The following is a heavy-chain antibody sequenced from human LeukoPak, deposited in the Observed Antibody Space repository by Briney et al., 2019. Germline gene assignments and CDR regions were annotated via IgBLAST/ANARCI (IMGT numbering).Heavy chain of an antibody. V-gene: IGHV1-3*03. Sequence: ASVKVSCKASGYTFTSYAMHWVRQAPGQRLEWMGWINAGNGNTKYSQEFQGRVTITRDTSASTAYMELSSLRSEDMAVYYCARERVGYCSSTSCYDGFWFDPWGQGTLVTVSS. J-gene: IGHJ5*02. CDR1: GYTFTSYA. D-gene: IGHD2-2*01. CDR2: INAGNGNT. CDR3: ARERVGYCSSTSCYDGFWFDP.